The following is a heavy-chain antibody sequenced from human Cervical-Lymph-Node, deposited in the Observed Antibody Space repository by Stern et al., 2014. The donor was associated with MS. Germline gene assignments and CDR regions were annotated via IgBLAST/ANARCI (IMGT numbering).Heavy chain of an antibody. V-gene: IGHV5-51*01. J-gene: IGHJ4*02. CDR3: ARHVQGFDY. CDR2: IYPYVSDT. Sequence: EMQPVDSAAEVKKPGESLKISCKLSGYSFTIYYIAWVRQMSGNGLDWMGVIYPYVSDTTYSPSFQGQVTISADKSIAPAYLQWSSLRASDTAMYYCARHVQGFDYWGQGTLVTVAS. CDR1: GYSFTIYY.